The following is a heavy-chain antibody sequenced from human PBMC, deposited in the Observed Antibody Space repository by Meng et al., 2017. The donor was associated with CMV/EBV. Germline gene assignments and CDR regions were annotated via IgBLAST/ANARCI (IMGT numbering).Heavy chain of an antibody. CDR3: TRNGFTEGGYYVDY. CDR1: GGTSNTYA. D-gene: IGHD2-15*01. J-gene: IGHJ4*02. Sequence: QIQLVQSGAEVKKPGSSVKVSCKASGGTSNTYAITWVRQAPGQGLEWMGRIIPVLGIAIYAQKFQGRVIITADKSTSTAYMELSSLRSEDTAMYYCTRNGFTEGGYYVDYWGQGTLVTVSS. CDR2: IIPVLGIA. V-gene: IGHV1-69*02.